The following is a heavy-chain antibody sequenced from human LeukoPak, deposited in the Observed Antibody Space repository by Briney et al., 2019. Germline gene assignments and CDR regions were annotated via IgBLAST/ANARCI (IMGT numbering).Heavy chain of an antibody. J-gene: IGHJ5*02. V-gene: IGHV4-59*04. CDR1: GGSISSYY. CDR2: IYYSGST. CDR3: ARHRLGPPLGFGHNWFDP. D-gene: IGHD3-16*01. Sequence: SETLSLTCTVSGGSISSYYWSWIRQPPGKGLEWIGYIYYSGSTYYNPSLKSRVTISVDTSKHQFSLKLSSVTAADTAVHYCARHRLGPPLGFGHNWFDPWGQGTLVTVSS.